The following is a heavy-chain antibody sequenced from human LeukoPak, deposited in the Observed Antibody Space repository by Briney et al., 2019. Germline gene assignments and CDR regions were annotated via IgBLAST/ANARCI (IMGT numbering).Heavy chain of an antibody. Sequence: GSLRLSWAGSGFSFSDNAMTWVRQAPGKGLGWVAVISGGSNTKYASSEKCRFSISRDNSKNTLYLQMNSLRAEDTAVYYCAKHLGGNYFDRPFDYWGQGTLVTVSS. CDR3: AKHLGGNYFDRPFDY. D-gene: IGHD3-22*01. CDR1: GFSFSDNA. J-gene: IGHJ4*02. V-gene: IGHV3-23*03. CDR2: ISGGSNT.